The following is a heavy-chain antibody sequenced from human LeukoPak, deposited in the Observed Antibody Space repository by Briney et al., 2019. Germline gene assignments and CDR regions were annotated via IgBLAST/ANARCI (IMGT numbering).Heavy chain of an antibody. CDR2: ISSSSSCI. J-gene: IGHJ4*02. D-gene: IGHD5-24*01. CDR3: ARDGEIKIDY. CDR1: GFTFSSYS. Sequence: GGSLRLSCAASGFTFSSYSMNWVRQAPGKGLGWVSFISSSSSCIYYADSVKGRFTISRDNAKNSLYLQMNSLRAEDTAVYYCARDGEIKIDYWGQGTLVTVSS. V-gene: IGHV3-21*01.